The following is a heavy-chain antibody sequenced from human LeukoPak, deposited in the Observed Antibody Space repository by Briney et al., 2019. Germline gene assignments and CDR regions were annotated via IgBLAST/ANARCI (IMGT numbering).Heavy chain of an antibody. CDR3: VRDSTVTTRALDY. D-gene: IGHD4-17*01. CDR2: MYTSGSS. Sequence: PSETLSLTCTVSGGSISSYFWTWIRQPAGKGLEWIGHMYTSGSSNYNPSLKGRVTMSLDTSKNQFSLNLSSVTAADTAVYYCVRDSTVTTRALDYWGQGSPVTVSS. J-gene: IGHJ4*02. CDR1: GGSISSYF. V-gene: IGHV4-4*07.